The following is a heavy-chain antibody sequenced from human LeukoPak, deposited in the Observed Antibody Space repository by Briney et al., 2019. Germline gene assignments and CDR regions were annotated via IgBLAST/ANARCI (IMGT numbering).Heavy chain of an antibody. V-gene: IGHV3-30*02. Sequence: GGSLRLSCAASGFTFSSYVMHWVRQAPGKGLEWVAFIRYNGSNKYYADSVKGRFTISRDNSKNTLYLQMNSLRAEDTAVYYCARVGRGYYWGQGTLVSVSS. D-gene: IGHD1-1*01. CDR1: GFTFSSYV. CDR3: ARVGRGYY. CDR2: IRYNGSNK. J-gene: IGHJ4*02.